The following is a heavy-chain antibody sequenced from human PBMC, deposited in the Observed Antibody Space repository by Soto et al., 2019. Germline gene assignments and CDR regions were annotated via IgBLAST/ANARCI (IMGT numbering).Heavy chain of an antibody. D-gene: IGHD2-2*01. CDR3: AREGEGIVVVPAAMRNWFDP. CDR2: TYYRSKWYN. CDR1: GDSVSSNSAA. V-gene: IGHV6-1*01. J-gene: IGHJ5*02. Sequence: SQTLSLTCAISGDSVSSNSAAWNWIRQSPSRGLEWLGRTYYRSKWYNDYAVSVKSRITINPDTSKNQFSLQLNSVTPEDTAVYYCAREGEGIVVVPAAMRNWFDPWGQGTLVTVSS.